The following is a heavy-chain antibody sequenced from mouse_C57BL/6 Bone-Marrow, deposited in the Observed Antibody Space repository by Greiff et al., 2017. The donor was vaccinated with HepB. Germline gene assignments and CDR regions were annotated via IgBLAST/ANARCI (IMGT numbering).Heavy chain of an antibody. Sequence: QVQLQQSGAELVRPGASVTLSCKASGYSFTDYEMHWVKQTPVHGLEWIGAIDPETGGTAYNQKFKGKAILTADKSSSTAYMELRSLTSEDSAVYYCTRMEGGYFDVWGTGTTVTVSS. CDR1: GYSFTDYE. V-gene: IGHV1-15*01. J-gene: IGHJ1*03. CDR2: IDPETGGT. CDR3: TRMEGGYFDV.